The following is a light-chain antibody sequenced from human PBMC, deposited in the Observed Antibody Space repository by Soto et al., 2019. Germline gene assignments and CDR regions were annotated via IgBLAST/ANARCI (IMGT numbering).Light chain of an antibody. CDR1: SSDVGGYNY. V-gene: IGLV2-14*01. CDR3: NSYTSSSTWV. CDR2: EVS. Sequence: QLVLTQPASVSASPGQSITISCAGTSSDVGGYNYVSWYQQYPGKAPKLVIYEVSNRPSGVSNRFSGSKSANTASLTISGLQAEDEADYYCNSYTSSSTWVFGGGTKLTVL. J-gene: IGLJ3*02.